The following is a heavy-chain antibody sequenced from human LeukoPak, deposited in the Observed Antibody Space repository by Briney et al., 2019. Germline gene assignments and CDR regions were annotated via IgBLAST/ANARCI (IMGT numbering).Heavy chain of an antibody. D-gene: IGHD3-22*01. V-gene: IGHV3-33*08. CDR2: IWYDGSNK. Sequence: GGSLRLSCAASGFTFSSYAMGWVRQAPGKELEWVAVIWYDGSNKYYADSVKGRFTISRDNSKNTLYLQMNSLRAEDTAVYYCARPSPRIKYYDSSGYYFSPYWYFDLWGRGTLVTVSS. CDR3: ARPSPRIKYYDSSGYYFSPYWYFDL. J-gene: IGHJ2*01. CDR1: GFTFSSYA.